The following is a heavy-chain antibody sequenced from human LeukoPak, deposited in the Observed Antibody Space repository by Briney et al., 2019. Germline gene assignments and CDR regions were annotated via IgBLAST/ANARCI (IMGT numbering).Heavy chain of an antibody. D-gene: IGHD6-25*01. CDR3: ARRDSSAWHFDC. J-gene: IGHJ4*02. CDR2: ISYSGTT. V-gene: IGHV4-59*08. CDR1: GGSISGYY. Sequence: SETLSLTCTVSGGSISGYYWSWIRQPPGKGLEWIGYISYSGTTNYNSSLKSRVIISVDTSKSQFSLKLTSVTATDTAVYFCARRDSSAWHFDCWGQGTLVTVSS.